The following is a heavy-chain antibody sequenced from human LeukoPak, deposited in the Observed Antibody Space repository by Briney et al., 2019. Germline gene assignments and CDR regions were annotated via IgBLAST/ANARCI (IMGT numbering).Heavy chain of an antibody. CDR2: INEDGSAK. CDR1: GFTFSSHS. V-gene: IGHV3-7*03. Sequence: PGGSLRLSCAASGFTFSSHSMNWVRQAPGKGLEWVGNINEDGSAKYYVDSLKGRFTISRDNAKNSLFLHMDSLRAEDTAVYYCARRTTVVTINPKTVDYWGQGALVTVSS. J-gene: IGHJ4*02. CDR3: ARRTTVVTINPKTVDY. D-gene: IGHD4-23*01.